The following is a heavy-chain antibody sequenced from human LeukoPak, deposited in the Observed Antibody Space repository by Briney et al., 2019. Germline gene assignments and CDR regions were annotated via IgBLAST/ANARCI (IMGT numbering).Heavy chain of an antibody. J-gene: IGHJ4*02. D-gene: IGHD1-7*01. CDR1: GYAFTGYY. CDR2: INPNSGDT. CDR3: ARGAGITGTNWVRLDHFDF. V-gene: IGHV1-2*06. Sequence: ASVKVSCKTSGYAFTGYYINWVRQAPGQGLEWMGRINPNSGDTKYAQKFQGRVTMSRDKSISSAYMGLTRLSSDGRAVYYCARGAGITGTNWVRLDHFDFWGQGTLVTVSS.